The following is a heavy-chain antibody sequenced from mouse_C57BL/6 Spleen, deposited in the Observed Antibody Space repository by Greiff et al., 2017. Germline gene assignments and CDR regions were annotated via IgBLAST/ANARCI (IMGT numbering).Heavy chain of an antibody. J-gene: IGHJ4*01. Sequence: QVQLKQSGPGLVQPSQSLSITCTVSGFSLTSYGVHWVRQSPGKGLEWLGVIWRGGSTDYNAAFMSRLSITKDNAKSQVFFKMNSLQADDTAIYYCAKNYYGSSYYAMDYWGQGTSVTVSS. CDR3: AKNYYGSSYYAMDY. CDR2: IWRGGST. CDR1: GFSLTSYG. V-gene: IGHV2-5*01. D-gene: IGHD1-1*01.